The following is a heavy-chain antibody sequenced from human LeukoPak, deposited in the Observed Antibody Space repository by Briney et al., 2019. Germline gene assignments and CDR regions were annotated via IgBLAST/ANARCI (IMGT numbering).Heavy chain of an antibody. D-gene: IGHD3-10*01. V-gene: IGHV4-59*12. J-gene: IGHJ2*01. CDR3: ARDMYYGSGSYYNSHFEAEGWYFDL. Sequence: SETLSLTCTVSGGSISSYYWSWIRQPPGKGLEWIGYIYYSGSTYYNPSLKSRVTISVDTSKNQFSLKLSSVTAADTAVYYCARDMYYGSGSYYNSHFEAEGWYFDLWGRGTLVTVSS. CDR1: GGSISSYY. CDR2: IYYSGST.